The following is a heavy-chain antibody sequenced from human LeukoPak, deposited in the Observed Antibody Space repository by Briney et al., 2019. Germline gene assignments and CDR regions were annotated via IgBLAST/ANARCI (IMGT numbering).Heavy chain of an antibody. Sequence: PGGSLRLSCEASGFTFSSYGMHWVRQAPGKGLEWVAVISYDGINKYYADSVKGRFTISRDNSKNTLYLQMNSLRAEDTAVYYCANARLVDASTRPAPKYYYDSSGYPDNDAFDIWGQGTMVTVSS. CDR2: ISYDGINK. CDR3: ANARLVDASTRPAPKYYYDSSGYPDNDAFDI. V-gene: IGHV3-30*18. J-gene: IGHJ3*02. D-gene: IGHD3-22*01. CDR1: GFTFSSYG.